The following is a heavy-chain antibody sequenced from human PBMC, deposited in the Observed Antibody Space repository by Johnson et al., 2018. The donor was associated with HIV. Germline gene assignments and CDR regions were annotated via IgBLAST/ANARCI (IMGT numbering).Heavy chain of an antibody. V-gene: IGHV3-64*07. CDR1: GFTFSSYA. Sequence: VQVVESGGGLVQPGGSLRLSCAASGFTFSSYAMHWVRQAPGKGLEYGSAISTNGGSTYYADSVKGRFTISRDNSKSTLYRQMGSLRADDMAVYCCAIPYYYESSGYHWGQGTMVTVSS. D-gene: IGHD3-22*01. CDR2: ISTNGGST. J-gene: IGHJ3*01. CDR3: AIPYYYESSGYH.